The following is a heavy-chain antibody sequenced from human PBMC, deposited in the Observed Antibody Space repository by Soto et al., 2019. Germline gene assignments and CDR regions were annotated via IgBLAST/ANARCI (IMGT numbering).Heavy chain of an antibody. J-gene: IGHJ4*02. D-gene: IGHD2-15*01. CDR1: GFTFSGFD. Sequence: HPWRSLRLFCEASGFTFSGFDMHWVRQPTGKGLEWVSTIGTAGDTYYAVSVKGRFTISRDNAKNSLSLQMNSLRAGDTAVYFCARGQEVGAHFFDSWGQGTQVTVSS. V-gene: IGHV3-13*01. CDR2: IGTAGDT. CDR3: ARGQEVGAHFFDS.